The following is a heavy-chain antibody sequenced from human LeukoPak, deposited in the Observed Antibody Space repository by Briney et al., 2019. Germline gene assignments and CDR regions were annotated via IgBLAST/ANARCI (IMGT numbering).Heavy chain of an antibody. CDR1: GGTFSCYA. CDR3: ARLYYDILTEGNNWFDP. D-gene: IGHD3-9*01. J-gene: IGHJ5*02. CDR2: IIPIFGTA. V-gene: IGHV1-69*05. Sequence: ASVKVSCKASGGTFSCYAISWVRQAPGQGLEWMGGIIPIFGTANYAQKFQGRVTITTDESTSTAYMELSSLRSEDTAVYYCARLYYDILTEGNNWFDPWGQGTLVTVSS.